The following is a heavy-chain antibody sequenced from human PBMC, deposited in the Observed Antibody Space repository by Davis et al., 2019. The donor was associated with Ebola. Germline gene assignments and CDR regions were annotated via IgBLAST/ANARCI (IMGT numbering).Heavy chain of an antibody. CDR3: ARDVSSSFDILTGYYFDASFDV. V-gene: IGHV3-64*04. D-gene: IGHD3-9*01. Sequence: PGGSLRLSCSASGFTFRDFTMHWVRQAPGKGLEYVSGVSRYGATTYYADFGKGRFTISRDDSKNTVFLQMTSLRSEDTAVYYCARDVSSSFDILTGYYFDASFDVWGQGTMVTVSS. CDR1: GFTFRDFT. CDR2: VSRYGATT. J-gene: IGHJ3*01.